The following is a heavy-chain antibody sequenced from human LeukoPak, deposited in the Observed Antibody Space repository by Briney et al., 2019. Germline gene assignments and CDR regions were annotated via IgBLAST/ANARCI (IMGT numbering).Heavy chain of an antibody. CDR1: GFTFSDHY. CDR3: ASSGYSSGSSFDY. V-gene: IGHV3-72*01. J-gene: IGHJ4*02. CDR2: TRNKATLYTT. D-gene: IGHD6-19*01. Sequence: GGSVRLSCAAYGFTFSDHYMDWVRQAPGKGMEWVGRTRNKATLYTTKYASSVKVRFTISSDDSKNSLYLQMNSLTTEDTAVYYCASSGYSSGSSFDYWGQGTLVTVSS.